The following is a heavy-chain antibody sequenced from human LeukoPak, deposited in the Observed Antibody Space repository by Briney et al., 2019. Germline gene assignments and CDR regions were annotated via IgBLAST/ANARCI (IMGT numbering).Heavy chain of an antibody. CDR3: AQSPRGEWYFDL. V-gene: IGHV4-39*01. Sequence: PSETLSLTCTVSGGSISSSSYYWGWIRQPPGKGLEWIGSIYYSGSTYYNPSLKSRVTISVDTSKNQFSLKLSSVTAADTAVYYCAQSPRGEWYFDLWGRGTLVTVSS. CDR2: IYYSGST. CDR1: GGSISSSSYY. D-gene: IGHD3-10*01. J-gene: IGHJ2*01.